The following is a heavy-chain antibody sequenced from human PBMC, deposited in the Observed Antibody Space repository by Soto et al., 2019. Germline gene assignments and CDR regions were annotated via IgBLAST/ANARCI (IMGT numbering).Heavy chain of an antibody. Sequence: QLQLVQSGAEVKNPGCSVKVSCKTSGGTFNSYLIDWVRQAPGQGLEWMGGIIPAFGTAKYAQKFQGRVTITADKSTTTAYMELRILTSEDTAVYYCARGLDHPRGGLYFNPWGQGTLVTVSS. CDR1: GGTFNSYL. D-gene: IGHD3-10*01. CDR2: IIPAFGTA. V-gene: IGHV1-69*06. CDR3: ARGLDHPRGGLYFNP. J-gene: IGHJ5*02.